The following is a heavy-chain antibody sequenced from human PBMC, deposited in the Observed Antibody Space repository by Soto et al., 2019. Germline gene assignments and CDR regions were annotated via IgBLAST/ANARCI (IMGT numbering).Heavy chain of an antibody. CDR1: GASISRYY. CDR3: ARDKITGLFDY. CDR2: LYNTGST. D-gene: IGHD2-8*02. Sequence: SETLSLTCTVSGASISRYYWSWIRQSPGKGLEWIGYLYNTGSTIYNPSLKSRVTISVDTSKNQFSLKMNSVTAADTAVYYCARDKITGLFDYWGQGALVTVSS. J-gene: IGHJ4*02. V-gene: IGHV4-59*01.